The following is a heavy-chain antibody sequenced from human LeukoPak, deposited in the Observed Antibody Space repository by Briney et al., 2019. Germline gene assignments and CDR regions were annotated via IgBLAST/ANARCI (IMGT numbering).Heavy chain of an antibody. Sequence: GGSLRLSCAASGFTFSSYSMNWVRQAPGKGLEGVSSISSSGAYIFYADSVKGRFTISRDNAKNSLYLHMNSLSAEDTAVYYCARVAWELADAFDIWGQGTMVTVSS. CDR1: GFTFSSYS. V-gene: IGHV3-21*01. D-gene: IGHD1-26*01. CDR3: ARVAWELADAFDI. CDR2: ISSSGAYI. J-gene: IGHJ3*02.